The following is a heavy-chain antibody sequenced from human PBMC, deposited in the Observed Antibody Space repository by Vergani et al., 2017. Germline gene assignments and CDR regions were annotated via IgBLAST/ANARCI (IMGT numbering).Heavy chain of an antibody. V-gene: IGHV4-31*03. D-gene: IGHD4-17*01. Sequence: QVQLQESGPGLVKPSQTLSLTCTVSGGSVSSGGYYWSWIRPHPGKGLEWIGYIYYSGSTDYNPSLKSRVSISVDTSKNQFSLKLSSVTAADTAVYYCARRHGDYGDYWGQGTLVTVSS. J-gene: IGHJ4*02. CDR2: IYYSGST. CDR1: GGSVSSGGYY. CDR3: ARRHGDYGDY.